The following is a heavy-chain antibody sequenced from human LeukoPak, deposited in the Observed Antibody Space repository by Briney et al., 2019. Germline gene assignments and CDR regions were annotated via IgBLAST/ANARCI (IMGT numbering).Heavy chain of an antibody. CDR1: GFTFDDYA. CDR3: AKDIATGNRLYYFDY. V-gene: IGHV3-9*01. D-gene: IGHD1-14*01. J-gene: IGHJ4*02. Sequence: GRSLRLSCAASGFTFDDYAMHGVRQAPGKGLEWVSGISWNSGSIGYADSVKGRFTISRDNAKNSLYLQMNSLRAEDTALYYCAKDIATGNRLYYFDYWGQGTLVTVSS. CDR2: ISWNSGSI.